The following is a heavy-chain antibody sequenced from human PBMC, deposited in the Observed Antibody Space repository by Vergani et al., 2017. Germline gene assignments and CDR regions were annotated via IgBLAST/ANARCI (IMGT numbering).Heavy chain of an antibody. J-gene: IGHJ6*02. Sequence: QVQLVQSGAEVKKPGSSVKVSCKASGGTFSSYAISWVRQAPGQGLEWMGGIIPIFGTANYAQKFQGRVTITADESTSTAYMVLSSLRSEDTAVYYCARRSITMVRGFNTYCYDGMDVWGQGTTVTVSS. CDR2: IIPIFGTA. CDR1: GGTFSSYA. D-gene: IGHD3-10*01. V-gene: IGHV1-69*01. CDR3: ARRSITMVRGFNTYCYDGMDV.